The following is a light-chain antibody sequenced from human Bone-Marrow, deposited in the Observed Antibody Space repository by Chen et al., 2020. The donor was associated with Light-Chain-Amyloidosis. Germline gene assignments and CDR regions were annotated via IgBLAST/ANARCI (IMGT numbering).Light chain of an antibody. CDR1: QRISTW. CDR2: DAS. V-gene: IGKV1-5*01. Sequence: DIQMTQSPSTLSASVGDRVTITCRASQRISTWLAWYQQKPGKAPKLLIYDASNLESGVPSRFSGRGSGTEFTLTISSLQPDDFATYYCQQYNSYPMYTFGQGTKLEIK. CDR3: QQYNSYPMYT. J-gene: IGKJ2*01.